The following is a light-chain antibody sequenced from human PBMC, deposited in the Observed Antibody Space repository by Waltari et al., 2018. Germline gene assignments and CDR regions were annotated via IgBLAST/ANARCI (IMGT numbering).Light chain of an antibody. V-gene: IGKV2-30*02. CDR2: KVS. CDR3: MQGTHWPLT. J-gene: IGKJ4*01. Sequence: VVMTQSPLSLPVTLGPQASISCKSSQSLVHSDGNTYLAWFQQRPGQAPRRLIYKVSNRESGVPDRFSASGSGTDFTLKISRVEAEDVGVYYCMQGTHWPLTFGGGTKVEIK. CDR1: QSLVHSDGNTY.